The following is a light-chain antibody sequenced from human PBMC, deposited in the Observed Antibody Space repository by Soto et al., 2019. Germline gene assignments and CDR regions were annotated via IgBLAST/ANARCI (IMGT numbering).Light chain of an antibody. Sequence: EIVLTQSPATLSLSPGERATLSCRASQSVSSYFAWYHQKPGQAPRLLLYDASNRATGIPARFSGSGSGTDFTLTISSLEPDDVAVYYCQQRGNWPVTFGQGTRVDIK. CDR1: QSVSSY. CDR2: DAS. V-gene: IGKV3-11*01. J-gene: IGKJ1*01. CDR3: QQRGNWPVT.